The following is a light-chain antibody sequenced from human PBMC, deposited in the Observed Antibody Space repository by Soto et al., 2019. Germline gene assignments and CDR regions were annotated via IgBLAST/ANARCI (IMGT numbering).Light chain of an antibody. CDR1: QSVDSSF. J-gene: IGKJ1*01. Sequence: EIVLTQSPGSLSLSPGERATHSCRAIQSVDSSFFAWYQQKPGQAPRLLIYGASNRATGIPDRFSGRGSGTDFTLTISRLEPEDFAVYYCQQYVSSVTFGQGTKVEIK. V-gene: IGKV3-20*01. CDR3: QQYVSSVT. CDR2: GAS.